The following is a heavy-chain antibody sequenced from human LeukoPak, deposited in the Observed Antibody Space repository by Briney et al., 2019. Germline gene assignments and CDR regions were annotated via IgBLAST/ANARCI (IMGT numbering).Heavy chain of an antibody. CDR1: GGSFSGYY. V-gene: IGHV4-34*01. CDR3: ARALPYYYDSSGYQPPPGNAFDI. J-gene: IGHJ3*02. CDR2: INHSGST. D-gene: IGHD3-22*01. Sequence: SETLSLTCAVYGGSFSGYYWSWIRQPPGKGLEWIGEINHSGSTNYNPSLKSRVTISVDTSKNQFSPKLSSVTAADTAVYYCARALPYYYDSSGYQPPPGNAFDIWGQGTMVTVSS.